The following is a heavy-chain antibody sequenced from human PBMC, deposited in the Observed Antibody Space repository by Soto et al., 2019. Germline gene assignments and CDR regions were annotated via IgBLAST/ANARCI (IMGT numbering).Heavy chain of an antibody. V-gene: IGHV3-7*01. J-gene: IGHJ4*02. Sequence: PGGSLRLSCAASGFTFSSYWMSWVRQAPGKGLEWVANIKQDGSEKYYVDSVKGRFTISRDNAKNSLYLQMNSLRAEDTAVYYCARDRARVVPAAPFDYWGQGTLVTVSS. CDR2: IKQDGSEK. D-gene: IGHD2-2*01. CDR3: ARDRARVVPAAPFDY. CDR1: GFTFSSYW.